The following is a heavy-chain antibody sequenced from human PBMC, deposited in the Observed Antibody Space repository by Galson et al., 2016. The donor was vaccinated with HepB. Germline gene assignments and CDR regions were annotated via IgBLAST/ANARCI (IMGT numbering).Heavy chain of an antibody. V-gene: IGHV3-30*18. CDR1: GFTFRDYG. J-gene: IGHJ4*02. Sequence: SLRLSCAASGFTFRDYGIHWVRQAPGKGLEWVAVLSFDGINKYYADSVKGRFTISRDNSKNTVYLQMNSLRAEDTAVYYFAKDAYTWRWLLSFFPDYGGQGTLVTVSS. CDR2: LSFDGINK. D-gene: IGHD5-24*01. CDR3: AKDAYTWRWLLSFFPDY.